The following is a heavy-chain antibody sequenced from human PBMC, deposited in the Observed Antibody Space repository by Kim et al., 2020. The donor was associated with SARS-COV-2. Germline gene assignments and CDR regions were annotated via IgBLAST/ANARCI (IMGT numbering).Heavy chain of an antibody. Sequence: GRFTISRDNAKNSLYLQMNSLRAEDTAVYYCARANNNKEREIRYYYGMDVWGQGTTVTVSS. J-gene: IGHJ6*02. V-gene: IGHV3-7*04. CDR3: ARANNNKEREIRYYYGMDV. D-gene: IGHD1-1*01.